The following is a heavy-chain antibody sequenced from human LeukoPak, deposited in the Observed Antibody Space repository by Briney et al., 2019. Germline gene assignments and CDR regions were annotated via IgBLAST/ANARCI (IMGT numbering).Heavy chain of an antibody. CDR3: AKSFHQRLQYLDY. CDR1: GFTFSSYS. D-gene: IGHD4-11*01. J-gene: IGHJ4*02. Sequence: GGSLRLSCAASGFTFSSYSMNWVRQAPGKGLEWVSSISSRSSYIYYADSVKGRFTISRDNAKNSLYLQMNSLRAEDTAVYYCAKSFHQRLQYLDYWGQGTLVTVSS. V-gene: IGHV3-21*01. CDR2: ISSRSSYI.